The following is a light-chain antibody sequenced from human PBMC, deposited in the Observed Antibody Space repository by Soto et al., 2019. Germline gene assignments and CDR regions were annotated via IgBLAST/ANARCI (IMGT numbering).Light chain of an antibody. J-gene: IGLJ2*01. Sequence: QSALTQPASVSGSPGQSITISCTGTSSDVGYYNYVSWYRQHPGKAPRLMIYEVNNRPSGVSNRFSGSKSGNTASLTISGLQAEDEADYYCNSYTSSSTVLFGGGTKVTVL. CDR2: EVN. CDR1: SSDVGYYNY. CDR3: NSYTSSSTVL. V-gene: IGLV2-14*01.